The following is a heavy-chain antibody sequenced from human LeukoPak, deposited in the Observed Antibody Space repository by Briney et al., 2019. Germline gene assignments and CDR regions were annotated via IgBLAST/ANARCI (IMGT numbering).Heavy chain of an antibody. CDR3: ARAPGWFGELFFWFDP. V-gene: IGHV1-8*01. J-gene: IGHJ5*02. CDR2: MNPNSGNT. CDR1: GYTFTSYD. D-gene: IGHD3-10*01. Sequence: ASVKVSCTASGYTFTSYDINWVRQATGQGLEWMGWMNPNSGNTGYAQKFQGRVTMTRNTSISTAYMELSSLGSEDTAVYYCARAPGWFGELFFWFDPWGQGTLVTASS.